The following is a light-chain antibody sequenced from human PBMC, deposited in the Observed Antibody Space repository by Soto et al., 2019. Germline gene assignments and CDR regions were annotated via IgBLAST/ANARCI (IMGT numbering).Light chain of an antibody. CDR1: QSVSSSY. CDR2: GAS. Sequence: EIVLTQSPGTLSLSPGERATLSCRASQSVSSSYLAWYQQKPGQAPRLLIYGASSRATDIPDRFSGSGSGTDFTLTISRLEPEDFAVYYCQQGGSSPPRITFGQGTRLEIK. V-gene: IGKV3-20*01. J-gene: IGKJ5*01. CDR3: QQGGSSPPRIT.